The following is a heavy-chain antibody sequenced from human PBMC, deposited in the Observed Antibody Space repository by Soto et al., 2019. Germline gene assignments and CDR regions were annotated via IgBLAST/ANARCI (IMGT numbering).Heavy chain of an antibody. V-gene: IGHV1-2*02. CDR3: ARARSLKWNWFDP. J-gene: IGHJ5*02. D-gene: IGHD2-15*01. Sequence: ASVKVSCKASGYTFTSYYMHWVRQAPGQGLEWMGWIFPNSGATNYAQKFQGRVTLTRDTSINTAYMDLTSLTSDDTAVYYCARARSLKWNWFDPWGQRTLVTVSS. CDR2: IFPNSGAT. CDR1: GYTFTSYY.